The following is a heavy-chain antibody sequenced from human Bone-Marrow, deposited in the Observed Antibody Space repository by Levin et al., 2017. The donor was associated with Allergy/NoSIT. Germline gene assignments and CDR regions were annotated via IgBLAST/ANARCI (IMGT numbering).Heavy chain of an antibody. CDR1: GFSFSIYE. V-gene: IGHV3-48*03. J-gene: IGHJ2*01. D-gene: IGHD6-13*01. Sequence: GGSLRLSCAASGFSFSIYEMNWVRQAPGKGLEWISYISGSGNTIYYADSVKGRFTISRDNAKNSLYLQVNSLRAEDMAVYYCAGKPLSSWLYWYFDVWGRGTLVTVSS. CDR3: AGKPLSSWLYWYFDV. CDR2: ISGSGNTI.